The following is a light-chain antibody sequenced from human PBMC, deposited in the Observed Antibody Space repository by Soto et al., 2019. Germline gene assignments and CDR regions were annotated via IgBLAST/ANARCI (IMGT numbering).Light chain of an antibody. CDR3: ETWDSNTRV. Sequence: QSVLTQSSSASASLGSSVKLTCTLSSGHSTYIIAWHQQQPGKAPRYLMNLEGSGRYNRGSGGPDRFSGSSSGADRYLTISNLQFEDEADYYCETWDSNTRVFGGGTKLTVL. CDR2: LEGSGRY. CDR1: SGHSTYI. J-gene: IGLJ3*02. V-gene: IGLV4-60*02.